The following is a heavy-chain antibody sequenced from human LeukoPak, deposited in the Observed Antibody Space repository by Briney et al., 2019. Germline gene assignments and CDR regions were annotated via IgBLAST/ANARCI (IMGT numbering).Heavy chain of an antibody. CDR1: GGTFSSYA. D-gene: IGHD4-23*01. V-gene: IGHV1-69*05. CDR2: IIPIFGTA. CDR3: ARGTVTMVVTPLGY. J-gene: IGHJ4*02. Sequence: TVKVSCKASGGTFSSYAISWVRQAPGQGLEWMGRIIPIFGTANYAQKFQGRVTITTDESTSTAYMELSSLRSEDTAVYYCARGTVTMVVTPLGYWGQGTLVTVSS.